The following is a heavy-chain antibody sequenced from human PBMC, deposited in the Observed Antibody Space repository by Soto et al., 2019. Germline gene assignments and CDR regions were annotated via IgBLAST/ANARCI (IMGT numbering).Heavy chain of an antibody. V-gene: IGHV1-8*01. Sequence: ASVKVSCKASGYTFTSYDINWVRQATGQGLEWMGWMNPNSGNTGYAQKFQGRVTMTRNTSISTAYMELSSLRSEDTAVYYCAAMRYYDSSGSDWFDPWGQGTLVTVS. CDR2: MNPNSGNT. D-gene: IGHD3-22*01. CDR3: AAMRYYDSSGSDWFDP. J-gene: IGHJ5*02. CDR1: GYTFTSYD.